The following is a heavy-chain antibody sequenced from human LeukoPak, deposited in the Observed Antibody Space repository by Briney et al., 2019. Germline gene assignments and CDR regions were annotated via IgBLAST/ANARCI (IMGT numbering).Heavy chain of an antibody. Sequence: SETLSLTCTVSGGSISSYYWSWIRQPPGKGLEWIGYIYYSGSTNYNPSLKSRVTISVDTSKNQFSLKLRSVTAADTAVYYCGRGVEYGSGSYRVAYYYYYMDVWGKGTTVTISS. CDR1: GGSISSYY. CDR2: IYYSGST. CDR3: GRGVEYGSGSYRVAYYYYYMDV. V-gene: IGHV4-59*01. D-gene: IGHD3-10*01. J-gene: IGHJ6*03.